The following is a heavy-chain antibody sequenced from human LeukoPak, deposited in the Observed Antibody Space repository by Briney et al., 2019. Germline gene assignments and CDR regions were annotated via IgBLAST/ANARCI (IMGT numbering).Heavy chain of an antibody. J-gene: IGHJ4*02. Sequence: GESLKISCQISGYTLTNNWIGWVRQVPGKGLEWMGLIYPGYSDAKYSPSFQGQVTLSVDASISTAYLQLTGLRASDTAIYYFSRLPYYDFGSGYFQFSYWGQGTLVTVSS. CDR2: IYPGYSDA. CDR1: GYTLTNNW. CDR3: SRLPYYDFGSGYFQFSY. D-gene: IGHD3-3*01. V-gene: IGHV5-51*01.